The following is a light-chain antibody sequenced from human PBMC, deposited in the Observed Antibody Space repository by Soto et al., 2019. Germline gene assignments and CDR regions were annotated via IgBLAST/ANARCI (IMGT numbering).Light chain of an antibody. CDR2: AAS. J-gene: IGKJ3*01. Sequence: DIQLTQSPSFLSASVGDRVTITCRASQGISSYLAWYQQKPGKAPKLLIYAASTLQSGVPPRFSGSGSGTEFTLPISSLQLEDFATYYCQQLNSYPPLTFGPGTKVDIK. V-gene: IGKV1-9*01. CDR1: QGISSY. CDR3: QQLNSYPPLT.